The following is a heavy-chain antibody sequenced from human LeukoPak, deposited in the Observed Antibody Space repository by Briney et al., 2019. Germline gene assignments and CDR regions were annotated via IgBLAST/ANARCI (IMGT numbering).Heavy chain of an antibody. J-gene: IGHJ4*02. CDR1: GFSVTTDSYC. V-gene: IGHV4-61*01. Sequence: SETLSLTCTVSGFSVTTDSYCWGWIRQPPGKGLEWIGYDYCGGNTNYDPSLKRRVTISVDTSKNQFSLTLTSVTAADTAVYFCARRGDGGRSFDYWGQGTLVTVSS. CDR2: DYCGGNT. CDR3: ARRGDGGRSFDY. D-gene: IGHD4-23*01.